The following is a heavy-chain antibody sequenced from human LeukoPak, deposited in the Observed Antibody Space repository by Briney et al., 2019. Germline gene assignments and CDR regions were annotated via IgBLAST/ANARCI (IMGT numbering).Heavy chain of an antibody. CDR3: AKDWTTVVTPKGYYFDS. Sequence: GGSLRLSCAASGFSFNNYAMSWVRQAPGKGLEWVSSISTTGGSTYYADSVKGRFTVSRDNSKNTLSLQMDSLRVEDTALYYCAKDWTTVVTPKGYYFDSWGQGTLVTVSS. V-gene: IGHV3-23*01. D-gene: IGHD4-23*01. J-gene: IGHJ4*02. CDR1: GFSFNNYA. CDR2: ISTTGGST.